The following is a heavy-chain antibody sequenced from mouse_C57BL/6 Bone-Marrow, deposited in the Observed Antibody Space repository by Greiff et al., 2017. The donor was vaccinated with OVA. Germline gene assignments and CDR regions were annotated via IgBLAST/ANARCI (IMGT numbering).Heavy chain of an antibody. CDR1: GYTFTDYN. CDR2: INPNNGGT. Sequence: VQLQQSGPELVKPGASVKIPCKASGYTFTDYNMDWVKQSHGKSLEWIGDINPNNGGTIYNQKFKGKATLTVDKSSSTAYMELRSLTSEDTAVYYCAREGNYYGSTHWYFDVWGTGTTVTVSS. J-gene: IGHJ1*03. CDR3: AREGNYYGSTHWYFDV. D-gene: IGHD1-1*01. V-gene: IGHV1-18*01.